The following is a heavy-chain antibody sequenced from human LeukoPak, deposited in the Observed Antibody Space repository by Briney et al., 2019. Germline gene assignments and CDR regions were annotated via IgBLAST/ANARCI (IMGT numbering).Heavy chain of an antibody. V-gene: IGHV1-69*13. CDR1: GGTFSSYA. D-gene: IGHD1-14*01. CDR3: ARDRAPQWLNQNEFDP. J-gene: IGHJ5*02. Sequence: SVKVSFKASGGTFSSYAISWVRQAPGQGLEWMGGIIPIFGTANYAQKFQGRVTITADESTSTAYMELSSLRSEDTAVYYCARDRAPQWLNQNEFDPWGQGTLVTVSS. CDR2: IIPIFGTA.